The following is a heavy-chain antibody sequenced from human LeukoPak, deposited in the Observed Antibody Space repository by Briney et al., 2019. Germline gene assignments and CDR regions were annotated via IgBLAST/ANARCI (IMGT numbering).Heavy chain of an antibody. Sequence: RGESLKISCKGSGYSLTSYWISWVRQMPGKGLEWMGRIDPSDSYTNYSPSFQGHVTISADKSISTAYLQWSSLKASDTAMYYCTTGSYSSSWYWFDPWGQGTLVTVSS. V-gene: IGHV5-10-1*01. CDR3: TTGSYSSSWYWFDP. CDR2: IDPSDSYT. J-gene: IGHJ5*02. CDR1: GYSLTSYW. D-gene: IGHD6-13*01.